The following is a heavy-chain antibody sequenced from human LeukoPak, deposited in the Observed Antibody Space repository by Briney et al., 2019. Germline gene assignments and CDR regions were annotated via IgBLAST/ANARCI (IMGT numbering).Heavy chain of an antibody. CDR2: ISSSGSTI. CDR3: ARVLLWFGSAGWFDP. CDR1: GFTFSSYE. D-gene: IGHD3-10*01. V-gene: IGHV3-48*03. J-gene: IGHJ5*02. Sequence: PGGSLRLSCAASGFTFSSYEMNWVRQAPGKGLEWVSYISSSGSTIYYADSVKGRFTISRDNAKNSLYLQMNSLRAEDTAVYYCARVLLWFGSAGWFDPWGQGTLVTASS.